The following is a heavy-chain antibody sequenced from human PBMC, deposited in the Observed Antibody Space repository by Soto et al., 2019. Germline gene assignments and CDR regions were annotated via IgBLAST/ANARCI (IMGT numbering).Heavy chain of an antibody. D-gene: IGHD3-10*01. J-gene: IGHJ6*02. CDR2: ISWNSGSI. Sequence: GGSIRMSCAASRLTFEDSAMPGFLQAPGKGLEWVSGISWNSGSIGYADSVKGRFTISRDNAKNSLYLQMNSLRAEDTALYYCAKDMGHYYGSGSYYQYYYYYGMDVWGQGTTGTVSS. CDR1: RLTFEDSA. CDR3: AKDMGHYYGSGSYYQYYYYYGMDV. V-gene: IGHV3-9*01.